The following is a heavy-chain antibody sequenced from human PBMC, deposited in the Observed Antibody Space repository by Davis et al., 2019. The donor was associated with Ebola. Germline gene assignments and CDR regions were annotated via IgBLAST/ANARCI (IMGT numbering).Heavy chain of an antibody. CDR2: ISYDGRDK. J-gene: IGHJ4*02. CDR1: TSTFIVCG. V-gene: IGHV3-33*01. CDR3: AREAAHCGGDCHDY. Sequence: PGGSLRLSCAASTSTFIVCGMHWVRQAPGKGLEWVSFISYDGRDKSYIDTVKGRFTISRDNSKNTLYLQMDSLRAEDTAVYYCAREAAHCGGDCHDYWGQGTLVTVSS. D-gene: IGHD2-21*01.